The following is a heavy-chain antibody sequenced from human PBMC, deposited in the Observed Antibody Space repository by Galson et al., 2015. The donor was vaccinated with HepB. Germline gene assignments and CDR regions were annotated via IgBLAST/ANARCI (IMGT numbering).Heavy chain of an antibody. D-gene: IGHD3-3*01. CDR3: ARLEGSSFYVGSLDF. J-gene: IGHJ4*02. CDR1: GYIFTKFW. CDR2: IYPGDSDT. Sequence: QSGAEVKKPGESLMISCKVSGYIFTKFWLGWVRQMPGGSLEWMGIIYPGDSDTRYSPSFQGQVTISADKSTSTAYLQFNSLKTSDTARYYCARLEGSSFYVGSLDFWGRGTLVTVSS. V-gene: IGHV5-51*03.